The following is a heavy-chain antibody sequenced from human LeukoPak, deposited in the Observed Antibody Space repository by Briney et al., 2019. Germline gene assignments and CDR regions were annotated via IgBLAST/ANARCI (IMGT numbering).Heavy chain of an antibody. J-gene: IGHJ4*02. V-gene: IGHV3-7*01. CDR2: IKEDGSSQ. CDR1: GFTFSHSW. Sequence: GGSLRLSCVASGFTFSHSWMTWVRQAPGKGLEWVGHIKEDGSSQNYADSVKGRFTISRDNAKNTLFLQMDSLRPEDTAVYYCVRSLRSADFWGQGTLVTVSS. CDR3: VRSLRSADF.